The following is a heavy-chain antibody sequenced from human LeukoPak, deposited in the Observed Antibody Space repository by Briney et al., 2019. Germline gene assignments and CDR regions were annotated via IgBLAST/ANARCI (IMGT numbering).Heavy chain of an antibody. CDR3: ARDLVWFGELQPRYFDY. J-gene: IGHJ4*02. D-gene: IGHD3-10*01. CDR1: GYTFTSYG. Sequence: ASVKVSCKASGYTFTSYGISGVRQAPGQGLEWMGWISAYNGNTNYAQKLQGRVTMTTDTSTSTAYMELRSLRSDDTAVYYCARDLVWFGELQPRYFDYWGQGTLVTVST. V-gene: IGHV1-18*04. CDR2: ISAYNGNT.